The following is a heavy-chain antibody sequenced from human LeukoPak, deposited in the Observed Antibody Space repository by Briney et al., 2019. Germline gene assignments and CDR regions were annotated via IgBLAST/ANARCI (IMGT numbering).Heavy chain of an antibody. Sequence: GGSLRLSCAASGFTFSSYWMSWVRQAPGKGLERVANIKQDGSEKYYVDSVKGRFTISRDNAKNSLYLQMNSLRAEDTAVYYCARVHRGYCSSTSCYGVYYYYYMDVWGKGTTVTVSS. CDR2: IKQDGSEK. J-gene: IGHJ6*03. V-gene: IGHV3-7*01. CDR3: ARVHRGYCSSTSCYGVYYYYYMDV. CDR1: GFTFSSYW. D-gene: IGHD2-2*01.